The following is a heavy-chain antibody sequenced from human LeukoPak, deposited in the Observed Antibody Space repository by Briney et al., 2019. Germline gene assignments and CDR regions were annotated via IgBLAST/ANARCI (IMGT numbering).Heavy chain of an antibody. CDR3: ARDWGIQLWPVGYYYYGMDV. Sequence: ASVKVSCKASGYTFTSYAMNWVRQAPGQGLEWMGWINTNTGNPTYAQGFTGRFVFSLDTSVSTAYLQISSLKAEDTAVYYCARDWGIQLWPVGYYYYGMDVWGQGTTVTVSS. J-gene: IGHJ6*02. V-gene: IGHV7-4-1*02. CDR2: INTNTGNP. D-gene: IGHD5-18*01. CDR1: GYTFTSYA.